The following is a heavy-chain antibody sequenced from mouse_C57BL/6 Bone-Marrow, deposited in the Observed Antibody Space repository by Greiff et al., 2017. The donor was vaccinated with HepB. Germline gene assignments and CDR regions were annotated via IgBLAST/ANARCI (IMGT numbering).Heavy chain of an antibody. CDR3: AREGDTVVRDY. CDR2: IYPRSGNT. Sequence: VKLQQSGAELARPGASVKLSCKASGYTFTSYGISWVKQRTGQGLEWIGEIYPRSGNTYYNEKFKGKATLTADKSSSTAYMELRSLTSEDSAVYFCAREGDTVVRDYWGQGTTLTVSS. CDR1: GYTFTSYG. V-gene: IGHV1-81*01. J-gene: IGHJ2*01. D-gene: IGHD1-1*01.